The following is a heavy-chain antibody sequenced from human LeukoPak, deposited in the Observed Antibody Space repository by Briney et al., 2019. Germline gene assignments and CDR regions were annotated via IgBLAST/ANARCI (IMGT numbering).Heavy chain of an antibody. J-gene: IGHJ4*02. CDR2: SYHSGSP. Sequence: SGTLSLTCAVSGGSISSNNWWGWVRQPPGKGLEWIGESYHSGSPSYNPSLKSRVTISVDKSRNHFSLNLSSVTAADTAVYYCARVNINNWHSCDYWGQGTLVAVSS. D-gene: IGHD1-1*01. CDR3: ARVNINNWHSCDY. CDR1: GGSISSNNW. V-gene: IGHV4-4*02.